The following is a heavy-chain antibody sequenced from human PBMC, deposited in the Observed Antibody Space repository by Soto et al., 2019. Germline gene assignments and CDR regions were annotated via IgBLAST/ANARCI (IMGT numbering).Heavy chain of an antibody. CDR2: IYYSGST. CDR3: ARAYFYCSGGSCYHYFDY. Sequence: PSETLSLTCTVSGGSISSYYWSWIRQPPGKGLEWIGYIYYSGSTNYNPSLKSRVTISVDTSKNQFSLKLSSVTAADTAVYYCARAYFYCSGGSCYHYFDYWGQGTLVTVSS. J-gene: IGHJ4*02. CDR1: GGSISSYY. V-gene: IGHV4-59*01. D-gene: IGHD2-15*01.